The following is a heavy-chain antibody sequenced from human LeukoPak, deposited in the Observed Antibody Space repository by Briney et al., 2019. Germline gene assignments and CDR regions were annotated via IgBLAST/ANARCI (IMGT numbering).Heavy chain of an antibody. D-gene: IGHD6-13*01. CDR2: IYYSGST. CDR3: ARHEISSSWYPAFLDY. Sequence: KSSETLSLTCTVSGGSISSYYWSWIRQPPGKGLEWIGYIYYSGSTNYNPSLKSRVTISVDTSKNQFSLKLSSVTAADTAVYYCARHEISSSWYPAFLDYWGQGTLVTVSS. CDR1: GGSISSYY. J-gene: IGHJ4*02. V-gene: IGHV4-59*08.